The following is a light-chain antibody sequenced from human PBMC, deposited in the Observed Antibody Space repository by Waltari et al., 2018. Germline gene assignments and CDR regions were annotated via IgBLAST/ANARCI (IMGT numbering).Light chain of an antibody. CDR2: GAS. J-gene: IGKJ4*01. CDR1: QSVSSN. Sequence: EILMTQSPATLSVSPGERATLSCRASQSVSSNLAWYQQKPGQAPRLLIFGASTRATGIPARFSGSGSGTEFTLTISSLQSEDFAVYYCQQYSNWPPLTFGGGTKEEIK. V-gene: IGKV3-15*01. CDR3: QQYSNWPPLT.